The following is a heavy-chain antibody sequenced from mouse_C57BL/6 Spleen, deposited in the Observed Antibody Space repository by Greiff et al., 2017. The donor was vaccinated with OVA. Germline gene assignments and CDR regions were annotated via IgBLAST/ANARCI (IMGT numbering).Heavy chain of an antibody. CDR1: GYAFSSSW. D-gene: IGHD1-1*01. V-gene: IGHV1-82*01. CDR3: ASPHYYGSSPAWFAY. Sequence: VKLQQSGPELVKPGASVKISCKASGYAFSSSWMNWVKQRPGKGLEWIGRIYPGDGDTNYNGKFKGKATLTADKSSSTAYMQLSSLTSEDSAVYFCASPHYYGSSPAWFAYWGQGTLVTVSA. J-gene: IGHJ3*01. CDR2: IYPGDGDT.